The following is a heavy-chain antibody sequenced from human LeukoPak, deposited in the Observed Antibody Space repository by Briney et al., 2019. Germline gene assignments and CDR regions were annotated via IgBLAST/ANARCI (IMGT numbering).Heavy chain of an antibody. D-gene: IGHD2-15*01. J-gene: IGHJ5*02. CDR3: ARAVVVVAATILYNWFDP. CDR1: GYTFTGYY. Sequence: ASVKVSCKASGYTFTGYYMHWVRQAPGQGLEWMGWINPNSGGTNYAQKSQGRVTMTRDTSISTAYMELSRLRSDETAVYYCARAVVVVAATILYNWFDPWGQGTLVSVSS. CDR2: INPNSGGT. V-gene: IGHV1-2*02.